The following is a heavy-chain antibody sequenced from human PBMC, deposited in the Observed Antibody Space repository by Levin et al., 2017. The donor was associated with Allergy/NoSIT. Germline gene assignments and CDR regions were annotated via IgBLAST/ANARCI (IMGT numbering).Heavy chain of an antibody. D-gene: IGHD2-2*03. Sequence: SETLSLTCTVSGDSITTGGFYWSWLRQFPGTGLEFLGYIYHSGNTDYNPSLKSRLTLSVDTSKNQFSLNLRSVSAADTAVYYCARVDVLNWFDTWGQGTLVTVSS. CDR3: ARVDVLNWFDT. V-gene: IGHV4-31*03. CDR1: GDSITTGGFY. J-gene: IGHJ5*02. CDR2: IYHSGNT.